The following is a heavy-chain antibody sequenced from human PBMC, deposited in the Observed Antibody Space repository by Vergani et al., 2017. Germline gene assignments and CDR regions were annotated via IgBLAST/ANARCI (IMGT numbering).Heavy chain of an antibody. CDR1: GFPFSTYG. V-gene: IGHV3-30*02. D-gene: IGHD3-10*01. CDR2: VHRNGNT. J-gene: IGHJ4*02. CDR3: ARQNPYGSAHVDF. Sequence: QVQLVESGGGVVQPGESLRLSCAASGFPFSTYGMHWVRQAPGKGLEWIGCVHRNGNTYYTSSLRSRATISRDTSKNQFSLRLTSVTAADTAVYYCARQNPYGSAHVDFWGRGVLVTVSA.